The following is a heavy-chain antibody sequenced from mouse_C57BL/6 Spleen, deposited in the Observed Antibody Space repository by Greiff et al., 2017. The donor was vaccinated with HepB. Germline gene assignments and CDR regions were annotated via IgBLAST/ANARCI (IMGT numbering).Heavy chain of an antibody. CDR1: GFNIKDYY. CDR2: IDPEDGET. J-gene: IGHJ1*03. D-gene: IGHD1-1*01. V-gene: IGHV14-2*01. CDR3: ASEDYYGSSPYWYFDV. Sequence: VQLQQSGAELVKPGASVKLSCTASGFNIKDYYMHWVKQRTEQGLEWIGRIDPEDGETKYAPKFQGKATKTADTSSNTASLQLSSLTSDDTAVYYCASEDYYGSSPYWYFDVWGTGTTVTVSS.